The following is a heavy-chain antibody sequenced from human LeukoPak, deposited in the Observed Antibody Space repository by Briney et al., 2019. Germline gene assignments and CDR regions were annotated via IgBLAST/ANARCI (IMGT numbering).Heavy chain of an antibody. V-gene: IGHV3-23*01. CDR2: ISGSGGST. CDR1: GFTFSSYA. D-gene: IGHD1-26*01. CDR3: ARVKGSYLPFDY. J-gene: IGHJ4*02. Sequence: PGGSLRLSCAASGFTFSSYAMSWVRQAPGKGLEWVSGISGSGGSTYYADAVKGRFTISRDNSKNTLYLQMNSLRAEDTAVYYCARVKGSYLPFDYWGRGTLVTVSS.